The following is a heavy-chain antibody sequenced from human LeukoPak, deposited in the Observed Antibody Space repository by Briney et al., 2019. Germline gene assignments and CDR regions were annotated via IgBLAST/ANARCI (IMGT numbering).Heavy chain of an antibody. CDR3: ARSGGTAIGNYERATFDY. V-gene: IGHV6-1*01. J-gene: IGHJ4*02. Sequence: HSQTLSLTCDISGDSVPSNGAAWNWIRQSPSRGLEWLGRTYYRSRWYNDYAVSLKSRLTINADTSMNHFSLQLTSVTPEDTAVYYCARSGGTAIGNYERATFDYWGQGTLVTVSS. CDR1: GDSVPSNGAA. CDR2: TYYRSRWYN. D-gene: IGHD1-7*01.